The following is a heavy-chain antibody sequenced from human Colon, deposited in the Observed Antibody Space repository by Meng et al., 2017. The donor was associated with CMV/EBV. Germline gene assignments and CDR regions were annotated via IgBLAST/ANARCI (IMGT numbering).Heavy chain of an antibody. CDR2: IHYSGRT. CDR3: ARYLKATATTSTGGMDV. D-gene: IGHD5-24*01. CDR1: GGSISSDY. V-gene: IGHV4-59*01. Sequence: SETLSLTCTVAGGSISSDYGSWMRQPQEKGREWVGFIHYSGRTSYNSSLQSRVTISVDTSNNQFSLSLNSVTAADTAVYFCARYLKATATTSTGGMDVWGQGITVTVSS. J-gene: IGHJ6*02.